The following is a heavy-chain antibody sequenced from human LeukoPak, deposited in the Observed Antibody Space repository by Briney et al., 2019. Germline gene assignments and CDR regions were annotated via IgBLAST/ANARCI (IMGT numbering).Heavy chain of an antibody. CDR1: GFTFSTYA. CDR3: AKVGTESPIYYYYGMDV. Sequence: GSLRLSCAASGFTFSTYAMSWVRQAPGKGLEWVSAISGSGGSTYYAGSVKGRFTISRDNSKNTLYLQMNSLRAEDTAVYYCAKVGTESPIYYYYGMDVWGQGTTVTVSS. CDR2: ISGSGGST. D-gene: IGHD1-1*01. V-gene: IGHV3-23*01. J-gene: IGHJ6*02.